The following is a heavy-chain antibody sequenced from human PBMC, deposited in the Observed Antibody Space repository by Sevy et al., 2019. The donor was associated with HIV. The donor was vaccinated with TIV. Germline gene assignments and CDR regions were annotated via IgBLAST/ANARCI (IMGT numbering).Heavy chain of an antibody. CDR3: ARFQRSSGYFDH. CDR1: GGSISSSSYY. V-gene: IGHV4-39*01. D-gene: IGHD3-22*01. Sequence: SETLSLTCTVSGGSISSSSYYWGWIRQPPGKGLEWIGSIYYSGSTYYNPSLKSRVTISVDTSKNQFSLKLSSVTAADTAVYYCARFQRSSGYFDHWGQGTLVTVSS. CDR2: IYYSGST. J-gene: IGHJ4*02.